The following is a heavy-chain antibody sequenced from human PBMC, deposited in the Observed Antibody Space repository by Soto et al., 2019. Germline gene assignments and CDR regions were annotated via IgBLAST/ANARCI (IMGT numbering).Heavy chain of an antibody. V-gene: IGHV3-23*01. D-gene: IGHD5-12*01. CDR2: ISGSGGST. CDR1: GFTFSSYA. Sequence: GRSLKISCAASGFTFSSYAMSWVRQAPGKGLEWVSAISGSGGSTYYADSVKGRFTISRDNSKNTLYLQMNSLRAEDTAVYYCAKSYSGYDLFQDYFDYWGQGTLVTVSS. J-gene: IGHJ4*02. CDR3: AKSYSGYDLFQDYFDY.